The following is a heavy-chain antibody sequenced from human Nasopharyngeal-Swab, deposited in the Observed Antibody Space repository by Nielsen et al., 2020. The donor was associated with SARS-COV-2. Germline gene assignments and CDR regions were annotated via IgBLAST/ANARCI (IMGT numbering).Heavy chain of an antibody. J-gene: IGHJ4*02. Sequence: SETLSLTCSVSCGSISSSIYYWGWIRQPPGKGLEWIGSIYYSGSTYYNPSLKSRVTISIDTSKNHFSLKLSSVTAADTAVYYCAREGRGIAAPGLDYWGQGTLVTVSS. D-gene: IGHD6-13*01. CDR1: CGSISSSIYY. CDR3: AREGRGIAAPGLDY. V-gene: IGHV4-39*07. CDR2: IYYSGST.